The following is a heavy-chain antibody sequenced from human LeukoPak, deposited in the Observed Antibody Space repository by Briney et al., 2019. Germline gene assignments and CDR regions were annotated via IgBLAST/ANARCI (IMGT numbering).Heavy chain of an antibody. CDR1: GFTFSSYA. CDR3: AKVRGGRFGEFDAFDI. D-gene: IGHD3-10*01. J-gene: IGHJ3*02. V-gene: IGHV3-23*01. Sequence: GGSLRLSCAASGFTFSSYAMSWVRQAPGKGLEWVSAISGSGGSTYYADSAKGRFTISRDNSKNTLYLQMNSLRAEDTAVYYCAKVRGGRFGEFDAFDIWGQGTMVTVSS. CDR2: ISGSGGST.